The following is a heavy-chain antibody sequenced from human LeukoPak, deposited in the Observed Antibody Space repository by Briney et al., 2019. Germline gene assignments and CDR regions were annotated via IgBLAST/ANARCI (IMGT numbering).Heavy chain of an antibody. CDR1: GYTFTSYY. CDR2: INPSGGGT. J-gene: IGHJ4*02. D-gene: IGHD3-9*01. CDR3: ARDAHYDILTGWFDD. Sequence: ASVKVSCKASGYTFTSYYMHWVRQAPGQGLEWMGIINPSGGGTSYALKLQGRVTMTRDTSTSTLYMELSSLRSEDSAVYYCARDAHYDILTGWFDDWGQGTLVTASS. V-gene: IGHV1-46*01.